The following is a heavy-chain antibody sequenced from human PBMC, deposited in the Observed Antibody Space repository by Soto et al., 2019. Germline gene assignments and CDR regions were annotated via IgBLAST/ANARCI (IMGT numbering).Heavy chain of an antibody. V-gene: IGHV1-24*01. Sequence: ASVKVSCKVSGYTLTELSMHWVRQAPGKGLEWMGGFDPEDGETIYAQKFQGRVTMTEDTSTDTAYMELSSLRSEDTAVYYCATDRRGGACRRGYYYCMDVCGQETTVTVSS. CDR3: ATDRRGGACRRGYYYCMDV. J-gene: IGHJ6*02. D-gene: IGHD3-10*01. CDR2: FDPEDGET. CDR1: GYTLTELS.